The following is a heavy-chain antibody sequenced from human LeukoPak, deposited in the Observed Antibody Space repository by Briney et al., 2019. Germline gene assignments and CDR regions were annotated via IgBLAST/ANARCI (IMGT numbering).Heavy chain of an antibody. CDR1: GGSISSYY. V-gene: IGHV4-59*01. Sequence: SETLSLTCTVPGGSISSYYWSWIRQPPGKGLEWIGYIYYSGSTNYNPSLKSRVTISVDTSKNQFSLKLSSVTAADTAVYYCARGRSGGSKLHFDYWGQGTLVTVSS. D-gene: IGHD1-26*01. CDR2: IYYSGST. CDR3: ARGRSGGSKLHFDY. J-gene: IGHJ4*02.